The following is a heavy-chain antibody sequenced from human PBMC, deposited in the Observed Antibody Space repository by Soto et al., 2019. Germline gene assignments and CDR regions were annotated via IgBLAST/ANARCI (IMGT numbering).Heavy chain of an antibody. J-gene: IGHJ5*02. CDR3: ARGETYYYDSSGYFWFDP. V-gene: IGHV4-31*03. CDR1: GGSISSSSYY. Sequence: PSETLSLTCTVSGGSISSSSYYWSWIRQHPGKGLEWIGYIYYSGSTYYNPSLKSRVTISVDTSKNQFSLKLSSVTAADTAVYYCARGETYYYDSSGYFWFDPWGQGTLVTVSS. D-gene: IGHD3-22*01. CDR2: IYYSGST.